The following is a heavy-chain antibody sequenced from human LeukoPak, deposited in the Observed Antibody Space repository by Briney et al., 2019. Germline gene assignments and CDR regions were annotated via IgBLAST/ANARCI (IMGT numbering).Heavy chain of an antibody. CDR1: GGSISSSSYY. D-gene: IGHD6-19*01. V-gene: IGHV4-39*07. Sequence: SETLSLTCTVSGGSISSSSYYWGWIRQPPGEGLEWIGSIYYSGSTYYNPSLKSRVTISVDTSKNQFSLKLSSVTAADTAVYYCARIRSGWSDFDYWGQGTLVTVSS. J-gene: IGHJ4*02. CDR3: ARIRSGWSDFDY. CDR2: IYYSGST.